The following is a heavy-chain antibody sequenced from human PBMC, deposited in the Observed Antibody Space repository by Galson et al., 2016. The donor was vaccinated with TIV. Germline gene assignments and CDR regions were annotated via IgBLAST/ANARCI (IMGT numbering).Heavy chain of an antibody. Sequence: CAISGDSVSSNSAAWNWIRQSPSRGLEWLGRTYYRSEWNSDYAVSVRSRIVIKADRSKNQFFLQLNSVTPEDTAVYFCTRGRSGYNSTYYYYGMEVWGQGTTVSVS. CDR2: TYYRSEWNS. J-gene: IGHJ6*02. V-gene: IGHV6-1*01. D-gene: IGHD5-24*01. CDR3: TRGRSGYNSTYYYYGMEV. CDR1: GDSVSSNSAA.